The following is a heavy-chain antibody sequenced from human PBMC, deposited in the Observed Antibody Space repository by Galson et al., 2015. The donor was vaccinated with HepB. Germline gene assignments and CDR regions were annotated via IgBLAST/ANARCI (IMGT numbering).Heavy chain of an antibody. CDR3: ARDSDYYDSSGYVFDY. Sequence: SVKVSCKASGYTFTGYYMHWVRQAPGQGLEWMGWINPNSGGTNYAQKFQGRVTMTRDTSISTAYMELSRLRSDDTAVYYCARDSDYYDSSGYVFDYWGQGTLVTVSS. J-gene: IGHJ4*02. V-gene: IGHV1-2*02. CDR1: GYTFTGYY. CDR2: INPNSGGT. D-gene: IGHD3-22*01.